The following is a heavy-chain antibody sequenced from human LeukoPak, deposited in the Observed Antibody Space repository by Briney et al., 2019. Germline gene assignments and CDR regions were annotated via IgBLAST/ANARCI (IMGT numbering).Heavy chain of an antibody. D-gene: IGHD2-2*02. V-gene: IGHV4-31*03. CDR3: ASAVRYCSSTSCYIGWFDP. J-gene: IGHJ5*02. Sequence: SETLSLTCTVSGVSISSGGYYWSWIRQHPGKGLEWIMYIYYSGTTYYNPALKRRVTISVDTSKNQFPLKLSSMPAADTAVYYCASAVRYCSSTSCYIGWFDPWGQGTLVTVSS. CDR2: IYYSGTT. CDR1: GVSISSGGYY.